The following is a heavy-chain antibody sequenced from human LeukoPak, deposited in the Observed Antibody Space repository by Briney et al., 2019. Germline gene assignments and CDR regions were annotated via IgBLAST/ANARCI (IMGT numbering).Heavy chain of an antibody. V-gene: IGHV4-59*10. D-gene: IGHD2-21*02. CDR1: GGSFSGYY. CDR3: ARARRYCDGDCSSGVYWYFDL. Sequence: PSETLSLTCAVYGGSFSGYYWTWIRQPAGKGLEWIGRIFTSGSTSYNPSLMSRVTMSVDTSKNQFSLTLTSVTAADTAVYYCARARRYCDGDCSSGVYWYFDLWGRGTLVTVSS. J-gene: IGHJ2*01. CDR2: IFTSGST.